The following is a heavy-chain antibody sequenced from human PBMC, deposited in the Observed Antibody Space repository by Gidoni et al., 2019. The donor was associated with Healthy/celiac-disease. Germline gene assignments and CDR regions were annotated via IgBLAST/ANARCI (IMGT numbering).Heavy chain of an antibody. CDR1: GCTFSSYW. Sequence: EVQLVESGGGVVQPGGSLRLPCAASGCTFSSYWITWVRQAPGKGLEWVANIKQDGIEKYYVDSVKGRFTISRDNAKNSLYLQMNSLRAEDTAVYYCARDAYNWNYGFDYWGQGTLVTVSS. D-gene: IGHD1-7*01. CDR2: IKQDGIEK. V-gene: IGHV3-7*03. CDR3: ARDAYNWNYGFDY. J-gene: IGHJ4*02.